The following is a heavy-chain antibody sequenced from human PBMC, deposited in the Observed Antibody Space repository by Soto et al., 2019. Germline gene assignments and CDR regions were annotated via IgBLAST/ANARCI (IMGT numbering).Heavy chain of an antibody. D-gene: IGHD3-10*01. CDR1: GYAFTTYG. Sequence: QVHLVQSGAEVKKPGASVKVSCQGSGYAFTTYGITWVRQAPGQGLEWMGWISAHNGNTNYAQKLQGRVTVTRDTSTRPAYMALRSLRYDDTAVYYCARGRYGEYWGQGALVTVSS. J-gene: IGHJ4*02. CDR3: ARGRYGEY. V-gene: IGHV1-18*01. CDR2: ISAHNGNT.